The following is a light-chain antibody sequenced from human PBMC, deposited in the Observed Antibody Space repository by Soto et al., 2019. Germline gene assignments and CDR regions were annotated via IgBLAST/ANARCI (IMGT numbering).Light chain of an antibody. CDR3: LQYSNLYT. Sequence: DIQMTQSPSTLSASVGDRVTISCRASHSLNNYLAWYQQEPGKAPKLLIYKTSNLESGVPSRFSGSGSGTEFTLTISGLQPDDSATYYCLQYSNLYTFGQGTKVDIK. CDR1: HSLNNY. CDR2: KTS. J-gene: IGKJ2*01. V-gene: IGKV1-5*03.